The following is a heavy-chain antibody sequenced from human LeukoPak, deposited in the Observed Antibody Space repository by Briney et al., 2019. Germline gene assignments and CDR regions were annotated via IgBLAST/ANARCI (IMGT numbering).Heavy chain of an antibody. CDR3: ARGRNTMIVVPKD. D-gene: IGHD3-22*01. CDR2: ISSSSSYI. V-gene: IGHV3-21*01. J-gene: IGHJ4*02. Sequence: GGSLRLSCAASGFTFSSYSMNWVRQAPGKGLEWVSSISSSSSYIYYADSVKGRFTISRDNAKNSLYLQMNSLRAEDTAVYYCARGRNTMIVVPKDWGQGTLVTVSS. CDR1: GFTFSSYS.